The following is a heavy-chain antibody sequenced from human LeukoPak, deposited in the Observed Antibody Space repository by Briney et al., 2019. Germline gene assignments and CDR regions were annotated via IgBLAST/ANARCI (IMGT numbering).Heavy chain of an antibody. D-gene: IGHD4-23*01. CDR3: AGATVVTPHAFDI. Sequence: GASVKVSFKASRYTFTSYYMHWVRQAPGQGLEWMGIINPSGGSTTYAQMFQGRVTMTRDTSTNTVYMEVRSLRYEDPAVYYCAGATVVTPHAFDIWGQGTMVTVSS. CDR2: INPSGGST. J-gene: IGHJ3*02. V-gene: IGHV1-46*01. CDR1: RYTFTSYY.